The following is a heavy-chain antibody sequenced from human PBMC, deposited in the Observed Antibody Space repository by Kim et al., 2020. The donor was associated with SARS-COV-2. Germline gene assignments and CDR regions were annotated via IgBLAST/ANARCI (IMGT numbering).Heavy chain of an antibody. Sequence: GGSLRLSCAASGFTFSSYSMNWVRQAPGKGLEWVSYISSSSSTIYYADSVKGRFTISRDNAKNSLYLQMNSLRDEDTAVYYCARERGFYYYGSGSYYKGYYNYGMDVWGQGTTVTVSS. CDR3: ARERGFYYYGSGSYYKGYYNYGMDV. CDR2: ISSSSSTI. D-gene: IGHD3-10*01. CDR1: GFTFSSYS. V-gene: IGHV3-48*02. J-gene: IGHJ6*02.